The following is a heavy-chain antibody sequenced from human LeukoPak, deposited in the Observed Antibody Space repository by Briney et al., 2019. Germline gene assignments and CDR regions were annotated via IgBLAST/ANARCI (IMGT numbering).Heavy chain of an antibody. Sequence: GGSLKLSCAASGFTFTGSAMHWVRQASGKGLEWVGRIRSSSHSDATAYAESVKGRFTISRDDSKKTAYLQMNSLKTEDTAVYYCTTDVMSQGEMDYYDSSGYYEGDYWGQGTLVTVSS. CDR2: IRSSSHSDAT. CDR1: GFTFTGSA. CDR3: TTDVMSQGEMDYYDSSGYYEGDY. J-gene: IGHJ4*02. D-gene: IGHD3-22*01. V-gene: IGHV3-73*01.